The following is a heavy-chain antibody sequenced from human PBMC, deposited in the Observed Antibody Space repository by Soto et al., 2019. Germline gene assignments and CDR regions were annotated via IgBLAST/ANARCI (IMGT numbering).Heavy chain of an antibody. CDR3: ARAEPSSSLLYYFDY. CDR1: GYTFTSYA. V-gene: IGHV1-3*01. D-gene: IGHD6-6*01. Sequence: QVQLVQSGAEVKKPGASVKVSCKASGYTFTSYAMHWVRQAPGQRLEWMGWINAGNGNTKYSQKFQGRVTITRDTSASTAYMELSSLRSEDTAVYYCARAEPSSSLLYYFDYWGQGTLVTVSS. J-gene: IGHJ4*02. CDR2: INAGNGNT.